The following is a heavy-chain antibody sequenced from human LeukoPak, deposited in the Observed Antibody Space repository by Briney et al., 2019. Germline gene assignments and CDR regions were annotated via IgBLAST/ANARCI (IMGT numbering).Heavy chain of an antibody. CDR2: IKQDGSEK. D-gene: IGHD2-2*01. V-gene: IGHV3-7*01. CDR3: AREKEGYCSRTSCYLDYYYYYMDV. Sequence: GGSLRLSCAASGFTFSRYWMTWVRQAPGKGLEWVANIKQDGSEKYYVDSVKGRFTISRDNAKNSLHLQMNSLRAEDTAVYYCAREKEGYCSRTSCYLDYYYYYMDVWGKGTTVTISS. J-gene: IGHJ6*03. CDR1: GFTFSRYW.